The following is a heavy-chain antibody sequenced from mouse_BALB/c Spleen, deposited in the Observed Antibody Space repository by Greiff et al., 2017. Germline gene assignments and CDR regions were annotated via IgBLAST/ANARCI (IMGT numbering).Heavy chain of an antibody. CDR1: GFNIKDTY. CDR3: ARWGLRRRCAY. D-gene: IGHD2-4*01. J-gene: IGHJ3*01. CDR2: IDPANGNT. Sequence: EVKLMESGAELVKPGASVKLSCTASGFNIKDTYMHWVKQRPEQGLEWIGRIDPANGNTKYDPKFQGKATITADTSSNTAYLQLSSLTSEDTAVYYCARWGLRRRCAYWGQGTLVTVSA. V-gene: IGHV14-3*02.